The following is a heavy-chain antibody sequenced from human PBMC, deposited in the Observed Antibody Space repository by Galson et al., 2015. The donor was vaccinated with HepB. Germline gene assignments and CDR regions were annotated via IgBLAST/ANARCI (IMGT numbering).Heavy chain of an antibody. CDR1: GFSFSIYT. Sequence: SLRLSCAASGFSFSIYTMTWVRQAPGKGLEWISSISGSGDDTYYADSVKGRFTISRDNSKNTLFLQMKSLRVEDTAVYYCAKDFGRVSSGSGSWGQGSLITVSS. CDR2: ISGSGDDT. D-gene: IGHD3-10*01. CDR3: AKDFGRVSSGSGS. V-gene: IGHV3-23*01. J-gene: IGHJ4*02.